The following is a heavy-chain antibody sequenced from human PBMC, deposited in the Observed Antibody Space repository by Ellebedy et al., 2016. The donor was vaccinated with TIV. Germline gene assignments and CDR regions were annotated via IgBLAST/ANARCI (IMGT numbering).Heavy chain of an antibody. V-gene: IGHV4-31*03. CDR3: ARGEAQGGSLLYES. CDR1: GGSINSDGYY. CDR2: IFYSGST. J-gene: IGHJ5*02. D-gene: IGHD3-16*01. Sequence: SETLSLXXTLSGGSINSDGYYWSWIRQHPGKGLEWIGYIFYSGSTYYNPSLKSRFSISLDMSKNQFSLKLSSVTAADTAVFYCARGEAQGGSLLYESWGQGTLVTVSA.